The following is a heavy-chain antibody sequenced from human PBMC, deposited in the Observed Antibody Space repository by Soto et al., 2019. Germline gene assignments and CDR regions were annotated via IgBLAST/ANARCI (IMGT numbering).Heavy chain of an antibody. CDR1: GCTLSSYS. CDR3: AIDGGRPSGGVEY. V-gene: IGHV1-69*01. D-gene: IGHD1-26*01. J-gene: IGHJ4*02. CDR2: IIPIFGTA. Sequence: QVQLVQSVAEVKKPGSSVHVSCKASGCTLSSYSINWVRQAPGQGLEWMGEIIPIFGTANYAQKIQVRVTIAADECTITAYMSLSSRRYEGTAVYYCAIDGGRPSGGVEYWGQGTLVTVSS.